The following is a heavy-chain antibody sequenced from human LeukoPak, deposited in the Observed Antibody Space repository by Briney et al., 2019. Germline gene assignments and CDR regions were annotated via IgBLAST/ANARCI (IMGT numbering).Heavy chain of an antibody. J-gene: IGHJ4*02. CDR2: ISYDGSNT. D-gene: IGHD2-15*01. CDR3: AKDRLRLGYCSGGSCFAPLDY. V-gene: IGHV3-30*18. Sequence: GGSLRLSCAASGFTFTSYGMHWVRQAPGKGLEWVAVISYDGSNTYYAHSVQGRFTISIDNSKNTLYLQMNSLRAEDTAVYYCAKDRLRLGYCSGGSCFAPLDYWGQGTLVTVSS. CDR1: GFTFTSYG.